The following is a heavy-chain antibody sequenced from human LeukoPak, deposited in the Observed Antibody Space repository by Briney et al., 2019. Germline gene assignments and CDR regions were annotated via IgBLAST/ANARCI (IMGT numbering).Heavy chain of an antibody. D-gene: IGHD3-3*01. CDR3: ARAFSRFAGMDV. CDR2: IYYSGST. CDR1: GGSLSSYY. V-gene: IGHV4-59*01. Sequence: PSETLSLTCTVSGGSLSSYYWSWIRQPPGKGLGWIGYIYYSGSTNYNPSLKSRVTISVDTSKNQFSLKLSSVTAADTAVYYCARAFSRFAGMDVWGQGTTVTVSS. J-gene: IGHJ6*02.